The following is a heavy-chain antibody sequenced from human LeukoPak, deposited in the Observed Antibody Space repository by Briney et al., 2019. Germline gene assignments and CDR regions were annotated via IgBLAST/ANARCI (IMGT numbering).Heavy chain of an antibody. CDR1: GSTFSSYA. J-gene: IGHJ4*02. D-gene: IGHD4-4*01. CDR3: AKGRRGDDYSFDY. Sequence: GGSLRLSCAASGSTFSSYAMSWVRQAPGKGLEWVSAISGSGGSTYYADSVKGRFTISRDNSKNTLYLQMNSLRAEDTAVYYCAKGRRGDDYSFDYWGQGTLVTVSS. CDR2: ISGSGGST. V-gene: IGHV3-23*01.